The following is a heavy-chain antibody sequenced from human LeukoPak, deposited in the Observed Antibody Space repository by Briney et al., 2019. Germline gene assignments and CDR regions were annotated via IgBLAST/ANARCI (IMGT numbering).Heavy chain of an antibody. CDR1: GFAFSSYW. CDR3: ARGVASSWGLFDY. Sequence: GRSLRLSCAASGFAFSSYWMHWVRQAPGKGLVWVSRISNDGSSTNYADSVKGRFTISRDNAKNTLYLQMNSLRAEDTAVYYCARGVASSWGLFDYWGQGTLVTVSS. D-gene: IGHD2-2*01. CDR2: ISNDGSST. V-gene: IGHV3-74*01. J-gene: IGHJ4*02.